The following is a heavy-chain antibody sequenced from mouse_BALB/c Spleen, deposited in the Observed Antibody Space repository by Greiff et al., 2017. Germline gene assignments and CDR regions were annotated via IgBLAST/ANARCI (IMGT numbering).Heavy chain of an antibody. CDR3: ARARIITTWFAY. D-gene: IGHD1-1*01. CDR1: GYTFTSYW. Sequence: QVQLQQSGAELAKPGASVKMSCKASGYTFTSYWMHWVKQRPGQGLEWIGYINPSTGYTEYNQKFKDKATLTADKSSSTAYMQLSSLTSEDSAVYYCARARIITTWFAYWGQGTLVTVSA. V-gene: IGHV1-7*01. J-gene: IGHJ3*01. CDR2: INPSTGYT.